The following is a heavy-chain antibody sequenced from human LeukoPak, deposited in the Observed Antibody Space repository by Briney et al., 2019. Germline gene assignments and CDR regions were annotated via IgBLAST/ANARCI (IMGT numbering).Heavy chain of an antibody. CDR3: ARDDARGGYGDSDAFDI. J-gene: IGHJ3*02. V-gene: IGHV1-18*01. CDR1: GYTFTSYG. Sequence: ASVKVSCKASGYTFTSYGISWVRQAPGQGLEWMGWISAYNGNTNYAQKLQGRVTMTTDTSTSTAYMELRSLRSDDTAVYYCARDDARGGYGDSDAFDIWGQGTMVTVSS. CDR2: ISAYNGNT. D-gene: IGHD4-17*01.